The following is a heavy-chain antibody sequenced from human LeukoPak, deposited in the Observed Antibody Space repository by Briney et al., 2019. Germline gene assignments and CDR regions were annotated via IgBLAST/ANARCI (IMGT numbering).Heavy chain of an antibody. J-gene: IGHJ6*03. CDR2: MNPNSGNT. CDR1: GYTFTSYD. CDR3: ARGPYCSSTSCYILGYYYYYYMDV. D-gene: IGHD2-2*02. Sequence: WASVKVSCKASGYTFTSYDINWVRQATGQGLEWMGWMNPNSGNTGYAQKFQGRVTITRNTSISTAYMELSSLRSEDTAVYYCARGPYCSSTSCYILGYYYYYYMDVWGKGTTVTVSS. V-gene: IGHV1-8*03.